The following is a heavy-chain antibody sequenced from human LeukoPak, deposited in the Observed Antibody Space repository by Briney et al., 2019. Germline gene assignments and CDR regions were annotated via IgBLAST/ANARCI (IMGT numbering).Heavy chain of an antibody. V-gene: IGHV3-48*03. J-gene: IGHJ4*02. CDR2: ISSRGRTI. D-gene: IGHD3-10*01. CDR1: GFIFSSYE. Sequence: GGPLRLSCAASGFIFSSYEMNWVRQAPGKGLEWVSYISSRGRTIYYADSVKGRFTISRDNAKNSLYLQMNSLRAEDTAVYYCARVVGTKSYSEYWGQGTLVTVSS. CDR3: ARVVGTKSYSEY.